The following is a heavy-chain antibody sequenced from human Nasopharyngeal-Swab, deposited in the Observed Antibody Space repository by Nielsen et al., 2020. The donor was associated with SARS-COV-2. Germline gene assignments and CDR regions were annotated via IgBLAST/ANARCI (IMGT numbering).Heavy chain of an antibody. V-gene: IGHV3-49*01. CDR2: SRSKPYGGAP. Sequence: GESLKISCTTSGFTFGGYAMSWFRQAPGKGLEWVGFSRSKPYGGAPEYAASVKGRFTISRDGAESIAYLQMNSLETEDTGVYYCARSVGSFYGQGAFDIWGQGTMVTVSS. CDR3: ARSVGSFYGQGAFDI. J-gene: IGHJ3*02. CDR1: GFTFGGYA. D-gene: IGHD1-26*01.